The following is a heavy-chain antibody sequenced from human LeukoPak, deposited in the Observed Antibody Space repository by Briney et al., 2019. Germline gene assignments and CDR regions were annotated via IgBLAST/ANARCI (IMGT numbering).Heavy chain of an antibody. Sequence: SETLSLTCAVYGESLNGHYWSWIRQSPGKGLEWIGEGSDSGGTKFNPSLKSRASISADTSRNQFSLKLSSVTAADTAVYYCARARRDGYNLIWGQGTMVTVSS. D-gene: IGHD5-24*01. CDR1: GESLNGHY. V-gene: IGHV4-34*01. CDR2: GSDSGGT. CDR3: ARARRDGYNLI. J-gene: IGHJ3*02.